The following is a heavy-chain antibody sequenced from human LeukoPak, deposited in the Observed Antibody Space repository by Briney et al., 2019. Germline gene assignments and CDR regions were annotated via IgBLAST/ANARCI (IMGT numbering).Heavy chain of an antibody. J-gene: IGHJ6*03. CDR1: GGSISSGSYY. D-gene: IGHD1-14*01. Sequence: SETLSLTCTVSGGSISSGSYYWGWLRQPAGKGLEWIGRIYTSGSTNDNPSRKSGVTISVDTSKNQFSLQLSSVTAADTAVYYCARGLAASRNYYYYYYMDVWGKGTTVTVSS. CDR3: ARGLAASRNYYYYYYMDV. CDR2: IYTSGST. V-gene: IGHV4-61*02.